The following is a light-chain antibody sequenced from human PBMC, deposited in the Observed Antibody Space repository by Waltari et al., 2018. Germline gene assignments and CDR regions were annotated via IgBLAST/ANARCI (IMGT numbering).Light chain of an antibody. J-gene: IGKJ4*01. V-gene: IGKV3-11*01. CDR1: QNIGTY. Sequence: ETVLTQSPATLSLSPGERATLSCRASQNIGTYLTWFQQRPGQAPRLLIHDASNRATGIPARFSGSGSGTDFTLTISSLEPEDFAVYYCHQRSKWPLTFGGGTKVEIK. CDR3: HQRSKWPLT. CDR2: DAS.